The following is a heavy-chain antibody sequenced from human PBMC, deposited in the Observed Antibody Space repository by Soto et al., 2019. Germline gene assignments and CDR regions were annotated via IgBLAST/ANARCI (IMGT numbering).Heavy chain of an antibody. J-gene: IGHJ5*02. D-gene: IGHD2-21*01. Sequence: ASVKVSCKASGYTFTDYYMHWVRQAPGQGLEWMGWINPDSGGTNYAQKFQGRVTMTRDTSISTAYMELSRLRSDDTAVYYCAKKSVERAWFDPWGQGTLVTVSS. V-gene: IGHV1-2*02. CDR2: INPDSGGT. CDR3: AKKSVERAWFDP. CDR1: GYTFTDYY.